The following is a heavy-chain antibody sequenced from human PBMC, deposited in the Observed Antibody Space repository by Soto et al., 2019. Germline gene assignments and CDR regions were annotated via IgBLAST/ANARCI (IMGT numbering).Heavy chain of an antibody. D-gene: IGHD3-3*01. J-gene: IGHJ5*02. CDR3: ARGGPGWYYDFWSGYVSWFDP. V-gene: IGHV1-18*01. CDR2: ISAYNGNT. Sequence: GASVKVSCKASGYTFTSYGISWVRQAPGQGLEWMGWISAYNGNTNYAQKLQGRVTMTTDTSTSTAYMELRSLRSDDTAVYYCARGGPGWYYDFWSGYVSWFDPWGQGTLVTVSS. CDR1: GYTFTSYG.